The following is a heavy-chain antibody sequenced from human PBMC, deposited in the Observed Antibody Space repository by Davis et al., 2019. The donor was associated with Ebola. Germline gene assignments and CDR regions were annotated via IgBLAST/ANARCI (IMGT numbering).Heavy chain of an antibody. CDR2: INSDGSST. Sequence: GESLKISCAASGFTFSSYWMHWVRQAPGKGLVWVSRINSDGSSTSYADSVKGRFTISRDNAKNTLYLQMNSLRAEDTAVYYCARGLWYYDFWSGYYDYFDYWGQGTLVTVSS. V-gene: IGHV3-74*01. CDR3: ARGLWYYDFWSGYYDYFDY. D-gene: IGHD3-3*01. CDR1: GFTFSSYW. J-gene: IGHJ4*02.